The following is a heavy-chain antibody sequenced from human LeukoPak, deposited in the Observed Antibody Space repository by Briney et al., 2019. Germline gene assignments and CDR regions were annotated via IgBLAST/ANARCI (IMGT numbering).Heavy chain of an antibody. V-gene: IGHV4-59*01. D-gene: IGHD2-15*01. CDR1: GGSISSYY. Sequence: SETLSLTCTVSGGSISSYYWSWIRQPTGKGLEWLGYIYYSGSTNYNPSLKGRVTISVDTSKNQFSLKLSSVTAADTAVYYCARGYCSGGSCYSGWFDPWGQGTLVTVSS. CDR2: IYYSGST. J-gene: IGHJ5*02. CDR3: ARGYCSGGSCYSGWFDP.